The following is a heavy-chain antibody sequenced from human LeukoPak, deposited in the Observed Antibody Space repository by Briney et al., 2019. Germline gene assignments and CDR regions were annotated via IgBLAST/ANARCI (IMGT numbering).Heavy chain of an antibody. D-gene: IGHD3-22*01. V-gene: IGHV3-11*01. Sequence: NPGGSLRLSCAASGFTFSDYYMSWIRQAPGKGLEWVSYISSTGSTIYYADSVKGRFTISRDNAKNSLYLQMNSLRAEDTAVYYCARDFLQYYYDSSGPQVGDAFDIWGQGTMVTVSS. CDR1: GFTFSDYY. CDR3: ARDFLQYYYDSSGPQVGDAFDI. J-gene: IGHJ3*02. CDR2: ISSTGSTI.